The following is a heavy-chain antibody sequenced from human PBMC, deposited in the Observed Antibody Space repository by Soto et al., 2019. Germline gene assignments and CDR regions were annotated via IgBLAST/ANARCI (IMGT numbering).Heavy chain of an antibody. V-gene: IGHV3-30*18. J-gene: IGHJ6*02. Sequence: GGSLRLSCAASGSTFSSYGMHWVRQAPGKGLEWVAVISYDGSNKYYADSVKGRFTISRDNSKNTLYLQMNSLRAEDTAVYYCAKDLAARKYYYYYYGMDVWGQGTTVTVSS. CDR1: GSTFSSYG. CDR2: ISYDGSNK. CDR3: AKDLAARKYYYYYYGMDV. D-gene: IGHD6-6*01.